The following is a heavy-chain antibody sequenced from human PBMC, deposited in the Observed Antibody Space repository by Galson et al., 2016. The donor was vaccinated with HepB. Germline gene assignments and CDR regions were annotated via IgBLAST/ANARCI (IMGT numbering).Heavy chain of an antibody. D-gene: IGHD3-16*02. Sequence: SGAEVKQPADSLKISCQTSGYIFTTYWIGWVRQLPGKGLECMGIISPGDSDVRYSPSFQGQVTISVDASISTAYLQWNSLKASDTAMYYCARVALSAIRDFDYWGQGSLVIVSS. V-gene: IGHV5-51*01. J-gene: IGHJ4*02. CDR2: ISPGDSDV. CDR1: GYIFTTYW. CDR3: ARVALSAIRDFDY.